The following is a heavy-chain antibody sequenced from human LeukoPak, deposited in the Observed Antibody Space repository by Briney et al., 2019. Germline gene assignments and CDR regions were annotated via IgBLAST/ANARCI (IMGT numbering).Heavy chain of an antibody. J-gene: IGHJ4*02. CDR2: INDDGSST. D-gene: IGHD2-2*01. CDR1: GFTFSGAW. Sequence: PGGSLRLSCAASGFTFSGAWMHWVRQAPGEGLRWVSRINDDGSSTRHADSVKGRFTISRDNAKNTLYLQMNSLRAEDTAVYYCARVSGPGMNEYYHLWGQGTLVTVSS. CDR3: ARVSGPGMNEYYHL. V-gene: IGHV3-74*01.